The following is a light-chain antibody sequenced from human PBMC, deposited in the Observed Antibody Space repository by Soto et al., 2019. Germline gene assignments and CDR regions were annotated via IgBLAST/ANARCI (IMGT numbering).Light chain of an antibody. CDR2: GIS. J-gene: IGKJ5*01. Sequence: EIVMTQSPATLSVSPGERATLSCRASQSVNSNYLAWYQQQPGRAPRLLIYGISTRATGIPARFSGSGSGTDFTLTISSLQSEDFAVYYCQQYTQWPITFGQGTRLEIK. CDR1: QSVNSN. V-gene: IGKV3-15*01. CDR3: QQYTQWPIT.